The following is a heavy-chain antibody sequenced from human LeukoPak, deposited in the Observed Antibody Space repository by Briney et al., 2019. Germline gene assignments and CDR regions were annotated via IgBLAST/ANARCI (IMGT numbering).Heavy chain of an antibody. J-gene: IGHJ4*02. V-gene: IGHV4-38-2*02. CDR3: ARRGSDYYDSSGYPFDY. CDR2: IYYSGST. D-gene: IGHD3-22*01. Sequence: SETLSLTCTVSNYSMSSGYYWGWIRQPPGKGLEWIGSIYYSGSTYYNPSLKSRVTISVDTSKNQFSLKLSSVTAADTAVYYCARRGSDYYDSSGYPFDYWGQGTLVTVSS. CDR1: NYSMSSGYY.